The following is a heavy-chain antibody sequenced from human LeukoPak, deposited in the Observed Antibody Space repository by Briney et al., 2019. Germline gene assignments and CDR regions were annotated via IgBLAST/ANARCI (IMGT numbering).Heavy chain of an antibody. CDR2: INRDGSST. V-gene: IGHV3-74*01. CDR3: ARGGFYYDSSPLADY. CDR1: GFTFSSYW. D-gene: IGHD3-22*01. Sequence: GGSLRLSCVASGFTFSSYWMHWVRQAPGKGLVWVSRINRDGSSTSYADSVKGRFTISRDNAKNTVYLQMNSLRAEDTAVYYCARGGFYYDSSPLADYWGQGTLVTVSS. J-gene: IGHJ4*02.